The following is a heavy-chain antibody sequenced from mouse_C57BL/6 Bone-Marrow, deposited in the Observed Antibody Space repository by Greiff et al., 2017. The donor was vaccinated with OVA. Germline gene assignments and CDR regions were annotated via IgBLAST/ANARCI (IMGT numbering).Heavy chain of an antibody. Sequence: VQLQQSGAELVRPGASVKLSCTASGFKIKDDYMHWVKERPEQGLEWIGWIDPENGDTEYASKFQGKATITADTSSKTVYLHLSSLTSDDTAVYYCTTYRYWGQGTTLTVSS. J-gene: IGHJ2*01. CDR2: IDPENGDT. V-gene: IGHV14-4*01. CDR3: TTYRY. CDR1: GFKIKDDY.